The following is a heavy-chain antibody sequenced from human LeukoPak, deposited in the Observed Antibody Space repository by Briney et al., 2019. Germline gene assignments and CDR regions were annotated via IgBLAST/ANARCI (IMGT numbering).Heavy chain of an antibody. J-gene: IGHJ4*02. Sequence: GGSLRLSCAASGFTFSSYAMSWVRQAPGKGLEWVSAISGSGGSTYYADSMKGRFTISRHNSKNTLYLQMNSLRAEDTAVYYCAKGRYYYGSGSYPAFDYWGQGTLVTVSS. CDR3: AKGRYYYGSGSYPAFDY. CDR2: ISGSGGST. CDR1: GFTFSSYA. V-gene: IGHV3-23*01. D-gene: IGHD3-10*01.